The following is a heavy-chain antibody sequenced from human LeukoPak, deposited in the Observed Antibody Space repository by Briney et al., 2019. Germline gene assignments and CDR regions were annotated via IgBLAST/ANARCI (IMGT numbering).Heavy chain of an antibody. D-gene: IGHD3-22*01. CDR3: ARDYTYYCDSSGPQPNFDI. CDR1: GGTFSSYA. Sequence: ASVKVSCKASGGTFSSYAISWVRQAPGQGLEWMGGIIPIFGTANYAQKFQGRVTITADESTSTAYMELSSLRSEDTAVYYCARDYTYYCDSSGPQPNFDIWGQGTMVTVSS. CDR2: IIPIFGTA. J-gene: IGHJ3*02. V-gene: IGHV1-69*13.